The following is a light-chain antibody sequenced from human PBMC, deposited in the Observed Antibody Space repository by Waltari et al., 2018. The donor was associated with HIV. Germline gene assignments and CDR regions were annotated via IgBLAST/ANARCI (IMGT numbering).Light chain of an antibody. CDR3: ATWGDSVSGPVV. V-gene: IGLV1-47*01. CDR1: SSTIGNNN. Sequence: QSVLTQPPSASGTPGPRVTISCSGSSSTIGNNNVYWYRQSPGFAPRRFIDRNKQRPSGVPNLFSCSKSGTSASLAISGLRSEDEADYYCATWGDSVSGPVVFGGGTKLTVL. CDR2: RNK. J-gene: IGLJ2*01.